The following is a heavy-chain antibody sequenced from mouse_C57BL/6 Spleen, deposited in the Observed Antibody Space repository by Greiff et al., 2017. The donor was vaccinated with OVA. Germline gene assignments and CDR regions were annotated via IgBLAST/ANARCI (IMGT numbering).Heavy chain of an antibody. CDR2: IDPEDGET. V-gene: IGHV14-2*01. J-gene: IGHJ1*03. CDR1: GFNIKDYY. Sequence: EVKLMESGAELVKPGASVKLSCTASGFNIKDYYMHWVKQRTEQGLEWIGRIDPEDGETKYAPKFQGKATITADTSSNTAYLQLSSLTSEDTAVYYCAMNYGSRSYWYFDVWGTGTTVTVSS. CDR3: AMNYGSRSYWYFDV. D-gene: IGHD1-1*01.